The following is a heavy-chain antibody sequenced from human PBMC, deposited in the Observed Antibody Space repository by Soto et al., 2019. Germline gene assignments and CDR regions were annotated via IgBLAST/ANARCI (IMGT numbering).Heavy chain of an antibody. V-gene: IGHV3-21*01. CDR2: ISSSSSYI. D-gene: IGHD6-13*01. CDR3: ARDAKRYSSSWYYDYFDY. CDR1: GFTFSSYS. Sequence: GGSLRLSCAASGFTFSSYSMNWVRQAPGKGLEWVSSISSSSSYIYYADSVKGRFTISRDNAKNSLYLQMNSLRAEDTAVYYCARDAKRYSSSWYYDYFDYWGQGTLVTVSS. J-gene: IGHJ4*02.